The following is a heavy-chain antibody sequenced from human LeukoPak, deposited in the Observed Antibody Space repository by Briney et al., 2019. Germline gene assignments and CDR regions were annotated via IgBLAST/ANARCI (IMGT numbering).Heavy chain of an antibody. Sequence: PGGSLRLSCAVSGFTFTNYGMHWVRQAPGKGLEWVALIWYDGSNKYYADSVKGRVTISRDNSKNTMYLQMNSLRAEDTAVDFCANDPNGDYNGNFDIGDRGTMVIVSA. D-gene: IGHD4-17*01. V-gene: IGHV3-33*06. CDR3: ANDPNGDYNGNFDI. CDR1: GFTFTNYG. J-gene: IGHJ3*02. CDR2: IWYDGSNK.